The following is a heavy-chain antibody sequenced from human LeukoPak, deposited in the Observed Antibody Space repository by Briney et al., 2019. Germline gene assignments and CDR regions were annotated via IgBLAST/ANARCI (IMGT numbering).Heavy chain of an antibody. CDR2: IYYTGST. CDR3: ARGPYQLLSPFDY. Sequence: SETLSLTCTVSGGSISSGDSYWSWIRQPPGKGPEWIGYIYYTGSTYYNPSLKSRVTISVDTSKNQFSLKLSSVTAADTAVYYCARGPYQLLSPFDYWGQGTLVTVSS. CDR1: GGSISSGDSY. J-gene: IGHJ4*02. V-gene: IGHV4-30-4*08. D-gene: IGHD2-2*01.